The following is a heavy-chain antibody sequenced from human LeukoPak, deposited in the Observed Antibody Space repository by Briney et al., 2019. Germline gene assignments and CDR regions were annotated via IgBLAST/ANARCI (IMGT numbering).Heavy chain of an antibody. Sequence: PSETLSLTCTVSGGSITNYYWSWIRQPPGKGLEWIGYIYYSGSTNYNPSLKSRVTISVDTSKNQFSLKLSSVTAADTAVYYCAREGGGDCYDCPFDYWGQGTLVTVSS. V-gene: IGHV4-59*12. CDR2: IYYSGST. CDR3: AREGGGDCYDCPFDY. D-gene: IGHD2-21*02. J-gene: IGHJ4*02. CDR1: GGSITNYY.